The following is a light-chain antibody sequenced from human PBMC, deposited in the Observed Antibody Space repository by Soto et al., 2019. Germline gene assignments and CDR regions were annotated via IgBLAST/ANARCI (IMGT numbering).Light chain of an antibody. CDR3: QQSYRTLWT. Sequence: DIQMTQSPSSLSASVGGRVTITCRASQSNTIYLNWYQQKPGEAPNLMIFGASTLQSGVPSRVSGSGSGTDFTLTISSLQPEDFATYYCQQSYRTLWTFGQGTKVDIK. V-gene: IGKV1-39*01. J-gene: IGKJ1*01. CDR2: GAS. CDR1: QSNTIY.